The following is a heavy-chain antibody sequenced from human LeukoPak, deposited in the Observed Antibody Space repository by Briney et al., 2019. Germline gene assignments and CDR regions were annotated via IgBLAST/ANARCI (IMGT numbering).Heavy chain of an antibody. D-gene: IGHD2-15*01. CDR3: AKEPLVGGSTYNWFDP. Sequence: GGSLRLSCAASGFTFRSYGMHWVRQAPGKGLEWVAVISDDGNNKYYADSVKGRFTISRDNSKSTLFLLMNSLRAEDTAVYYCAKEPLVGGSTYNWFDPWGQGTLVTVSS. CDR2: ISDDGNNK. CDR1: GFTFRSYG. V-gene: IGHV3-30*18. J-gene: IGHJ5*02.